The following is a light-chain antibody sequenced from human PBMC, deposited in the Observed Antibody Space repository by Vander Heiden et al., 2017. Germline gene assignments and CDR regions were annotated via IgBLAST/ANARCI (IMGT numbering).Light chain of an antibody. J-gene: IGKJ1*01. Sequence: DIQMTHSPSSLSASVRDRVTITCRESQSSSSYLNWYQQKQGKAPKILIDAASSLESGVPSRVSGSGSGTDFTITISRLQPEDVETYYRQKSDSTPMTFGRGTKVEIK. CDR3: QKSDSTPMT. CDR1: QSSSSY. V-gene: IGKV1-39*01. CDR2: AAS.